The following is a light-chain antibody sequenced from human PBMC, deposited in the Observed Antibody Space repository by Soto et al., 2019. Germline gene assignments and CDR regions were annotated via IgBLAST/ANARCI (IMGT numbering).Light chain of an antibody. V-gene: IGLV1-40*01. Sequence: QSVLTQPPSVSGAPGQRVTISCTGSSSNIGAGYDVHWYQQLPGTAPKLLIYGNSNRPSGVPDRFSGSKSGTSASLAFTGLQAEDEADYYCQYYDSSLSGVVFGGGTKLTVL. CDR1: SSNIGAGYD. CDR2: GNS. CDR3: QYYDSSLSGVV. J-gene: IGLJ2*01.